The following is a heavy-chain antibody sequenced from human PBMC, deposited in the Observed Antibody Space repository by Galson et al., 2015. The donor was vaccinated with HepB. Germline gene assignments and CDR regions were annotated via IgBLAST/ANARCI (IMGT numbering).Heavy chain of an antibody. V-gene: IGHV4-30-4*08. D-gene: IGHD5-12*01. J-gene: IGHJ4*02. CDR1: GGSVSSIGYY. CDR2: IYYIVIT. Sequence: TLSLTCTVSGGSVSSIGYYWSWIRQRPGRGLEWIGYIYYIVITYYHPSLQSRVSISSDTSVNQVSLWLTSGTAADTAVYYCARHPGRGSVGYAFDLWGQGTLVTVSA. CDR3: ARHPGRGSVGYAFDL.